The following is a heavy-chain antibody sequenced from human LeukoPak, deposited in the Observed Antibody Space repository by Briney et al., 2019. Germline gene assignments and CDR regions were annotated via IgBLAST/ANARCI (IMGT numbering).Heavy chain of an antibody. D-gene: IGHD2-15*01. CDR1: GFTFSNYW. V-gene: IGHV3-7*03. J-gene: IGHJ1*01. Sequence: GGSLRLSCAASGFTFSNYWMSWVRQAPGKGLEWVANMKQDGSEKYYVDSVKGRFTISRDNAKNSLYLQMNSLRAEDTAVYYCAKEGDCSGGSCPGYFQHWGQGILVTVSS. CDR2: MKQDGSEK. CDR3: AKEGDCSGGSCPGYFQH.